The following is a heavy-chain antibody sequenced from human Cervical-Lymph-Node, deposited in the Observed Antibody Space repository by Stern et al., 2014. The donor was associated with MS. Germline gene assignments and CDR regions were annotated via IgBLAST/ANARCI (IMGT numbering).Heavy chain of an antibody. D-gene: IGHD2-21*02. J-gene: IGHJ4*02. CDR1: GFCFSISA. Sequence: QVQLEESGGGVVQPGRSLRLSCAASGFCFSISAMHWVRPAPGPGPGREAVISSDGSLKSYTDSVLGRFPTSTDNSKTNLFLQMNSLRVEYTTRYFGARDLKVTMDYFDYWGQGTLVTVSS. V-gene: IGHV3-30-3*01. CDR2: ISSDGSLK. CDR3: ARDLKVTMDYFDY.